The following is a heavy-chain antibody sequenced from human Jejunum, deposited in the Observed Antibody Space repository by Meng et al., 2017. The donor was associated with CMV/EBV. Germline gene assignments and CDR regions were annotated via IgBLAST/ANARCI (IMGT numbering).Heavy chain of an antibody. CDR3: ARGDSSSWYNFDY. V-gene: IGHV1-2*02. J-gene: IGHJ4*02. D-gene: IGHD6-13*01. Sequence: YIFTGHYIQWVQQAPGQGLEWMGWINPNSGDTNYAQNFQGRVTMTRDTSISTAYMDVGRLKSDDTAVYYCARGDSSSWYNFDYWGQGTLVTVSS. CDR1: YIFTGHY. CDR2: INPNSGDT.